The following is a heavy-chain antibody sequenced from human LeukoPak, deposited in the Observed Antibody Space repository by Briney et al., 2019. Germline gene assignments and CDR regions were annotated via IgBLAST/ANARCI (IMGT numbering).Heavy chain of an antibody. CDR2: ISWNSGSI. CDR1: GFTFSSYA. Sequence: GGSLRLSCAASGFTFSSYAMHWVRQPPGKGLEWVSGISWNSGSIDYANSVKGRFTISRDNAKNSLYLQMNSLRVEDTAFYYCAKDNRRHYTSGPNPDSLHWGQGALVTVSS. V-gene: IGHV3-9*01. D-gene: IGHD6-19*01. CDR3: AKDNRRHYTSGPNPDSLH. J-gene: IGHJ4*02.